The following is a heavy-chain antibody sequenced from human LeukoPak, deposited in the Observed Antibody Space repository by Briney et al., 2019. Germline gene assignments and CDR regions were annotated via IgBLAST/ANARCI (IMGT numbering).Heavy chain of an antibody. CDR3: ARELYITGEQPPDY. D-gene: IGHD7-27*01. J-gene: IGHJ4*02. V-gene: IGHV3-74*01. CDR1: GFTFSDYW. CDR2: INSDGSDT. Sequence: PGGSLRLSCAASGFTFSDYWMQWVRHAPGKGLVWVSRINSDGSDTTYADSVKGRFTISRDNAKNTLDLQMNSLRAEDTAVYYCARELYITGEQPPDYWGQGTLVTVSS.